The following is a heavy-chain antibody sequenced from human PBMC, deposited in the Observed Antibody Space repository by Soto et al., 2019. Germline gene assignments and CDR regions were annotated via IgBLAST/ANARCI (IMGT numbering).Heavy chain of an antibody. D-gene: IGHD4-4*01. CDR3: ARGPTVTYYYYYGMDV. J-gene: IGHJ6*02. CDR1: GGTFSSYA. CDR2: IIPIFGTA. Sequence: QVQLVQSGAEVKKPGSSVKVSCKASGGTFSSYAIIWVRQAPGQGLECMGWIIPIFGTANYAQKFQGRVTITADKSTSAAYMELSSLRSEDTAVYYCARGPTVTYYYYYGMDVWGQGTTVTVSS. V-gene: IGHV1-69*06.